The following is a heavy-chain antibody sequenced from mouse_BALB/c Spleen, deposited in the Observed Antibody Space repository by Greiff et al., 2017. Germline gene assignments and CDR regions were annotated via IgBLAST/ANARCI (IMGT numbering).Heavy chain of an antibody. J-gene: IGHJ4*01. CDR1: GYTFTDYA. Sequence: QVQLQQSGPELVRPGVSVKISCKGSGYTFTDYAMHWVKQSHAKSLEWIGVISTYYGNTNYNQKFKGKATMTVDKSSSTAYMELARLTSEDSAIYYCAREGPIWLRQDAMDYWGQGTSVTVSS. CDR2: ISTYYGNT. D-gene: IGHD2-2*01. CDR3: AREGPIWLRQDAMDY. V-gene: IGHV1-67*01.